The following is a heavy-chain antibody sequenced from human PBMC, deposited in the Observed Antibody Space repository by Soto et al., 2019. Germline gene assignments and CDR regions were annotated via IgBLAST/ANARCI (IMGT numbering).Heavy chain of an antibody. J-gene: IGHJ5*02. D-gene: IGHD4-17*01. CDR3: AKGGGAEYGDYVPLLRGSWFDR. Sequence: EVQLLESGGDLVQPGGSLRLSCAASGFTFSSYAMSWVRQAPGKGLEWVSAISGSGGSTYYADSVKGRFTISRDNSKNTLYLEMNSLRAEDTAVYYCAKGGGAEYGDYVPLLRGSWFDRWGPGALVTVFS. CDR1: GFTFSSYA. V-gene: IGHV3-23*01. CDR2: ISGSGGST.